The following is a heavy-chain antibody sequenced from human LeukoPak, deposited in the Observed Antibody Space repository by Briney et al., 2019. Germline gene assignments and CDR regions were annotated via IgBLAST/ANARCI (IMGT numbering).Heavy chain of an antibody. CDR2: ISGYNGDT. Sequence: ASVKVSCKASGYTFTVYGFSWVRQAPGQGLEWMGWISGYNGDTNYAQRLQGRVTLTTDTSTSTGYMELRSLRSDDTAVYYCARLGSPFDIVPNTMDVWGQGTTVTVSS. J-gene: IGHJ6*02. D-gene: IGHD2-15*01. CDR1: GYTFTVYG. CDR3: ARLGSPFDIVPNTMDV. V-gene: IGHV1-18*01.